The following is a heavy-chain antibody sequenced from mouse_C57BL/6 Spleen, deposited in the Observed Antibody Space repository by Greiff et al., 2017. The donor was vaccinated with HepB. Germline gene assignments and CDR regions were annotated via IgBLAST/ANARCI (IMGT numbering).Heavy chain of an antibody. V-gene: IGHV1-50*01. D-gene: IGHD1-1*01. Sequence: QIQLQQPGAELVKPGASVKLSCKASGYTFTSYWMQWVKQRPGQGLEWIGEIDPSDSYTNYNQKFKGKATLTVDTSSSTAYMQLSSLTSEDSAVYYCASHGTEFAYWGQGTLVTVSA. J-gene: IGHJ3*01. CDR2: IDPSDSYT. CDR3: ASHGTEFAY. CDR1: GYTFTSYW.